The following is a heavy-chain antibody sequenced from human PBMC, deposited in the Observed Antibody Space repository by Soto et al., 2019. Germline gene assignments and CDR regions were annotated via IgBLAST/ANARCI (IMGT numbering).Heavy chain of an antibody. CDR1: GFSLSTSGVG. V-gene: IGHV2-5*02. J-gene: IGHJ4*02. Sequence: QITLKESGPTLLKPTQTLTLTCTFSGFSLSTSGVGVGWIRQPPGKALEWLAFIYWDDDKRYSPSLKSRLTTAKDPSKNQQVLTITNKDPVDTATYYCAHNNDTMVRGGTFDYWGQGTLVTVSS. CDR3: AHNNDTMVRGGTFDY. CDR2: IYWDDDK. D-gene: IGHD3-10*01.